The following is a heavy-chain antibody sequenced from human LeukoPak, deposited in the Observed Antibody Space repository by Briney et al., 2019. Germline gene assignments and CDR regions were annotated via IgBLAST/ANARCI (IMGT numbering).Heavy chain of an antibody. Sequence: SETLSLTCTVSGGSMSSSSYYWGWIRQPPGKGLEWIGEINHSGSTNYNPSLKSRVTISVDTSKNQFSLKLSSVTAADTAVYYCARKFVVVTAGDAFDIWGQGTMVTVSS. CDR1: GGSMSSSSYY. CDR3: ARKFVVVTAGDAFDI. V-gene: IGHV4-39*07. D-gene: IGHD2-21*02. J-gene: IGHJ3*02. CDR2: INHSGST.